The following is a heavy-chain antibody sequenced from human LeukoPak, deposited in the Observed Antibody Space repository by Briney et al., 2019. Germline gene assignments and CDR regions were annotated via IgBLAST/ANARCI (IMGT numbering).Heavy chain of an antibody. D-gene: IGHD2-2*01. J-gene: IGHJ4*02. CDR2: IYPDDSDT. CDR3: ARRPLYCSSTSCFDY. CDR1: GYSFTNYW. V-gene: IGHV5-51*01. Sequence: GESLKISCKGFGYSFTNYWIGWVRRMPGKGLEWMGIIYPDDSDTRYSPSFQGQVTISADKSISTAYLQWSSLKASDTAMYYCARRPLYCSSTSCFDYWGQGTLVTVSS.